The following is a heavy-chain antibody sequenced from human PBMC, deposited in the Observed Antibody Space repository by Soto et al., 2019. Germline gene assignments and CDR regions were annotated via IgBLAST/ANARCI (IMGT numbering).Heavy chain of an antibody. CDR1: GGSLSSHY. CDR2: IYYSGST. D-gene: IGHD6-6*01. Sequence: SETLSLTCTVSGGSLSSHYWTLIRQPPGKGLEWIGYIYYSGSTNYNPSLKGRFTISRDNSKNTLYLQMNSLRAEDTAVYYCAREFPLYSSSSGPFDYWGQGTLVTVSS. V-gene: IGHV4-59*11. CDR3: AREFPLYSSSSGPFDY. J-gene: IGHJ4*02.